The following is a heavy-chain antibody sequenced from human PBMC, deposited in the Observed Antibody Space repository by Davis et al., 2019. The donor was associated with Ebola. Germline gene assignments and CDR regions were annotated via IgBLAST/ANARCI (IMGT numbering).Heavy chain of an antibody. V-gene: IGHV3-30-3*01. D-gene: IGHD4-23*01. Sequence: PGGSLRLSCAASGFTFSSYAMHWVRQAPGKGLEWVAVISYDGSNKYYADSVKGRFTISRDNSKNTLYLQMNSLRAEDTAVYYCARGPSTGNSFSHWGQGTLVTVSS. CDR2: ISYDGSNK. CDR1: GFTFSSYA. CDR3: ARGPSTGNSFSH. J-gene: IGHJ4*02.